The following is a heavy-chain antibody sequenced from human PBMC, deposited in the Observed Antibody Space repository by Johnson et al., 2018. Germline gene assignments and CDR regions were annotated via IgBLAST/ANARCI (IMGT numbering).Heavy chain of an antibody. CDR3: ARAIFPKGSTVKALSV. V-gene: IGHV1-69*12. CDR1: GGSFSSYA. D-gene: IGHD4-11*01. Sequence: QVQLVQSGAEVKKXGSSVKVSCQSSGGSFSSYAINWVRQAPGQGLEWMGGITPIFHLAEYAQKFQGRVTITADDSTSTAYMELTSLRSDDTAMYYCARAIFPKGSTVKALSVWGQGTTVTVSS. CDR2: ITPIFHLA. J-gene: IGHJ6*02.